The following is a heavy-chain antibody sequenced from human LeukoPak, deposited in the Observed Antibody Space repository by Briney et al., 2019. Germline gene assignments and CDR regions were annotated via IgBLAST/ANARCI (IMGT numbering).Heavy chain of an antibody. D-gene: IGHD5-18*01. CDR2: IYNSGNT. J-gene: IGHJ4*02. Sequence: PSETLSLTCTVSGDSISSYSWSWIRQPPGKGLEWIGDIYNSGNTNYNPSLKSRVTMSLSTSKNQFSLSLSSVTAADTAVYYCAGQTRYNYGPAFDFWGQGALVTVSS. V-gene: IGHV4-59*08. CDR3: AGQTRYNYGPAFDF. CDR1: GDSISSYS.